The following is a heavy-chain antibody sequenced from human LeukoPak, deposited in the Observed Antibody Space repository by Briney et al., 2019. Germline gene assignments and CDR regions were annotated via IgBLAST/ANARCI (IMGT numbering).Heavy chain of an antibody. D-gene: IGHD6-13*01. CDR2: IYYSGST. V-gene: IGHV4-39*01. CDR3: AVAAAGDSFDY. CDR1: GGSISSSSYY. Sequence: RPSETLPLTCTVSGGSISSSSYYWGWIRQPPGKGLEWIGSIYYSGSTYYNPSLKSRVTISVDTSKNQFSLKLSSVTAADTAVYYCAVAAAGDSFDYWGQGTLVTVSS. J-gene: IGHJ4*02.